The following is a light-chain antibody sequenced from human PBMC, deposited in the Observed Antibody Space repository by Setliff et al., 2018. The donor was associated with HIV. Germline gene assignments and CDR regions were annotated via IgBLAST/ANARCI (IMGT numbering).Light chain of an antibody. CDR3: CSYGSGDIWI. J-gene: IGLJ2*01. CDR2: EVT. CDR1: SIDGGSPLSS. V-gene: IGLV2-23*02. Sequence: QSVLAQPASVSGSPGQSINISCTGSSIDGGSPLSSVSWYQQNPGEVPKLLIYEVTRRPSGISDRFSGSKSDNTASLTISGLQTEDEADYYCCSYGSGDIWIFGGGTKVTVL.